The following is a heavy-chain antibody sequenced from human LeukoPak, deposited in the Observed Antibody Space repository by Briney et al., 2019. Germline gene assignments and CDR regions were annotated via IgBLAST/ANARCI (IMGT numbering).Heavy chain of an antibody. J-gene: IGHJ5*02. CDR2: ISSSSSYI. V-gene: IGHV3-21*04. CDR1: GFTFSSYS. Sequence: GGSLRLSCAASGFTFSSYSMNWVRQAPGKGLEWVSSISSSSSYIYSADSVKGRFTISRDHAKTSLYLQMNSLRAEDTALYYCAREYGDPNWFDPWGQGTLVTVSS. CDR3: AREYGDPNWFDP. D-gene: IGHD4-17*01.